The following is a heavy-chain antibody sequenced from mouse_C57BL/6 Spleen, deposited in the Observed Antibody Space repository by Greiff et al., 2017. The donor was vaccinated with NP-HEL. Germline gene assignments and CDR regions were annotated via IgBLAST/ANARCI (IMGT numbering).Heavy chain of an antibody. Sequence: VQLQQSGAELVKPGASVKLSCKASGYTFTEYTIHWVKQRSGQGLEWIGWFYPGSGSIKYNEKFKDKATLTADKSSSTVYMELSRLTSEDSAVYVCARHEGYSYGSRGGYFDYWGQGTTLTVSS. D-gene: IGHD1-1*01. CDR1: GYTFTEYT. CDR3: ARHEGYSYGSRGGYFDY. J-gene: IGHJ2*01. CDR2: FYPGSGSI. V-gene: IGHV1-62-2*01.